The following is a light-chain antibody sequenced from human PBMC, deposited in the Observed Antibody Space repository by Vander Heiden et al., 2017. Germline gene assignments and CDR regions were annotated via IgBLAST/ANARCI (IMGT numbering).Light chain of an antibody. V-gene: IGLV1-51*01. CDR1: SSNIGNNY. Sequence: QSVLTQPPSVSASPGQKVTISCSGSSSNIGNNYVSWYQQFQGTTPKLLIYDNNKRPSGIPDRLSGSKSGTSATLGITGLQTGDEADYYCSTWDTSLSSVVFGGGTKVTVL. J-gene: IGLJ3*02. CDR2: DNN. CDR3: STWDTSLSSVV.